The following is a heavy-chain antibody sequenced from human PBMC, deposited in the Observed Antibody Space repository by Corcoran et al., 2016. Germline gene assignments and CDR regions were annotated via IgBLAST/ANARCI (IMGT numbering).Heavy chain of an antibody. CDR1: GFSFSSYW. D-gene: IGHD1-1*01. V-gene: IGHV3-7*03. Sequence: EVQLVESGGGLVQPGGSLRLSCAVFGFSFSSYWMSWVRQAPGMGLAWVANINQDGSGEYYVDSVKGRFTSSRDNAKNSLYLQMNSLRAEDTAVYFCARDRDGKDYWGQGTLVTVSS. CDR2: INQDGSGE. CDR3: ARDRDGKDY. J-gene: IGHJ4*02.